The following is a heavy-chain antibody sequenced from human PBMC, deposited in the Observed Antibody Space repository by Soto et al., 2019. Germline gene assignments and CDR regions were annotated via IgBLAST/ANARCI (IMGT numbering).Heavy chain of an antibody. Sequence: QVQLVESGGGVVQPGRSLRLSCVASGFTFSSHGMHWVRQAPGKGLEWVAVISYDGSNKYYVDSVKGRFTISRDNSKNTLYLQMNSLRTEDTAVYYCAKDRSSSWTFDYWGQGTLVTVSS. CDR1: GFTFSSHG. CDR3: AKDRSSSWTFDY. V-gene: IGHV3-30*18. CDR2: ISYDGSNK. J-gene: IGHJ4*02. D-gene: IGHD6-13*01.